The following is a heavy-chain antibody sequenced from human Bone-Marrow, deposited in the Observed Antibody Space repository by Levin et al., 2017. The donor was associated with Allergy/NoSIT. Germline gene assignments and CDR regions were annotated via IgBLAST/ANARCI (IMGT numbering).Heavy chain of an antibody. D-gene: IGHD3-22*01. CDR3: AKGPHYYDSSGYPIFDY. CDR2: ISYDGSNK. J-gene: IGHJ4*02. V-gene: IGHV3-30*18. Sequence: SCAASGFTFSSYGMHWVRQAPGKGLEWVAVISYDGSNKYYADSVKGRFTISRDNSKNTLYLQMNSLRAEDTAVYYCAKGPHYYDSSGYPIFDYWGQGTLVTVSS. CDR1: GFTFSSYG.